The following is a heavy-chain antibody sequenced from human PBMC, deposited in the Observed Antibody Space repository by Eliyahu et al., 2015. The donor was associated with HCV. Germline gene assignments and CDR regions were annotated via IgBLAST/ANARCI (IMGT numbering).Heavy chain of an antibody. V-gene: IGHV3-30*18. CDR2: ISYDGSHK. CDR1: GFTFXXYS. CDR3: GKDRGGYFGSGSSVDN. Sequence: QVQLVESGGGVVQSGRSLRLSXAASGFTFXXYSMHWVRQAPGKGXEWVTVISYDGSHKYYAESVKGRFTISRDNSKNTLYLQMNSLRPEDTAVYYCGKDRGGYFGSGSSVDNWGQGTLVTVSS. D-gene: IGHD3-10*01. J-gene: IGHJ4*02.